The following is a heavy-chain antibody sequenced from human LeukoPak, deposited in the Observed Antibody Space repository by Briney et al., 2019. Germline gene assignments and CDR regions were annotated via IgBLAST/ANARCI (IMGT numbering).Heavy chain of an antibody. V-gene: IGHV4-59*01. CDR1: GGSISSYY. CDR3: ARVSSGWVDY. D-gene: IGHD6-19*01. Sequence: SETLSLTCTVSGGSISSYYWSWMRQPPGKGLEWIGYIYYSGSTNYNPSLKSRVTISVDTSKKQLSPKLSSVTAADTAVYYCARVSSGWVDYWGQGTLVTVSS. CDR2: IYYSGST. J-gene: IGHJ4*02.